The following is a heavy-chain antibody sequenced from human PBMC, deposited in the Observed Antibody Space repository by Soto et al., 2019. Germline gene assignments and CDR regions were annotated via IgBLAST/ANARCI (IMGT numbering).Heavy chain of an antibody. D-gene: IGHD6-13*01. CDR2: ISYSGTT. J-gene: IGHJ6*02. Sequence: VQLQESGPGLVKPSETLSLTCTVSGGSITNYYWSWIRQPPGKGLEWIGYISYSGTTNYSPSLTGRANISVAPSKNTFSLKLSSVPAADTAGYYCARHGGYSSHFVVWGQGTTVTVSS. CDR1: GGSITNYY. V-gene: IGHV4-59*08. CDR3: ARHGGYSSHFVV.